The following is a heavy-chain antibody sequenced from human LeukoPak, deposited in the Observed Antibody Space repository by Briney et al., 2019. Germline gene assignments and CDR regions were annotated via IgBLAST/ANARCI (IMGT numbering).Heavy chain of an antibody. J-gene: IGHJ4*02. CDR2: IYYSGST. D-gene: IGHD1-7*01. Sequence: SETLSLTCTVSGGSISSSSYYWGWIRQPPGKGLEWIGSIYYSGSTYYDPSLKSRVTISVDTSKNQFSLKLSSVTAADTAVYCCARDSDSGTTGAVIDYWGQGTLVTVSS. CDR3: ARDSDSGTTGAVIDY. V-gene: IGHV4-39*07. CDR1: GGSISSSSYY.